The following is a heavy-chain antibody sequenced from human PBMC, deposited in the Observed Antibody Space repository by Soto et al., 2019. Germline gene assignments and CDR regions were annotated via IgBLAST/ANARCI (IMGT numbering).Heavy chain of an antibody. CDR1: GFTFSDYY. V-gene: IGHV3-11*01. CDR2: ISSSGSTI. Sequence: VGSLRLSCAASGFTFSDYYMSWIRQAPGKGLEWVSYISSSGSTIYYADPVKGRFTISRDNAKNSLYLQMNSLRAEDTAVYYCARISGTDAFDIWGQGTMVTVSS. CDR3: ARISGTDAFDI. J-gene: IGHJ3*02. D-gene: IGHD1-20*01.